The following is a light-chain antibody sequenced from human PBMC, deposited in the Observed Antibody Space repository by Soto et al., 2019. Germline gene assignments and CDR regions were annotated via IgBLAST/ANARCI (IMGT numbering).Light chain of an antibody. CDR2: DTS. CDR1: TGAVTSGHY. J-gene: IGLJ2*01. V-gene: IGLV7-46*01. Sequence: QAVVTQETSLTVSPGGTVTLTCGSSTGAVTSGHYPYWFQQKPGQAPRTLIYDTSNKHSWTPARFSGSLLGGKAALTLSGAQPEDEAEYYCLLSYSGALVVFGGGTKLTVL. CDR3: LLSYSGALVV.